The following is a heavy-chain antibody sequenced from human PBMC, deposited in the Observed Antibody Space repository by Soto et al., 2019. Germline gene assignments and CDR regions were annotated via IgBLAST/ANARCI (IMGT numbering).Heavy chain of an antibody. CDR2: ISGSSSYI. CDR1: GFNFSDYS. CDR3: ARDGAYCSGIGCRDYYRYRDV. D-gene: IGHD2-15*01. V-gene: IGHV3-21*01. J-gene: IGHJ6*03. Sequence: EVQLVESGGGLVKPGGSLRLSCAASGFNFSDYSMNWVRQAPGKGLEWVSSISGSSSYIYYTDSLKGRFTVSRDNANKSLYLQMNSLRAEDTAVYDCARDGAYCSGIGCRDYYRYRDVWGKGTTVPVSS.